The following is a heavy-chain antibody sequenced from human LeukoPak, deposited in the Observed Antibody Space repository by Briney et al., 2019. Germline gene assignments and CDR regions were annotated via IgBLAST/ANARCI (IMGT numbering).Heavy chain of an antibody. CDR1: GFTFSSYS. CDR2: ISSSSSTI. V-gene: IGHV3-48*04. D-gene: IGHD4-11*01. J-gene: IGHJ4*02. Sequence: GGSLRLSCAASGFTFSSYSMNWVRQAPGKGLEWVSYISSSSSTIYYADSVKGRFTISRDNAKNSLYLQVNSLRAEDTAVYYCAREGGYSNYGLDYWGQGTLVTVSS. CDR3: AREGGYSNYGLDY.